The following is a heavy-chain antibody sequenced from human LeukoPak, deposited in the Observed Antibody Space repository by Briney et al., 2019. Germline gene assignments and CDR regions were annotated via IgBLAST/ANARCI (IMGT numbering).Heavy chain of an antibody. Sequence: PGRSLRLSCAASGFIFSSYAMHWVRQAPGKGLEWVANIRSDGRNKHFADSVKGQFTISRDNSKNMLDLQMNSLRAEDTAVYYCVSDGDWRSGYGMDVWGQGTTVTVSS. CDR2: IRSDGRNK. V-gene: IGHV3-33*01. CDR3: VSDGDWRSGYGMDV. D-gene: IGHD2-21*02. CDR1: GFIFSSYA. J-gene: IGHJ6*02.